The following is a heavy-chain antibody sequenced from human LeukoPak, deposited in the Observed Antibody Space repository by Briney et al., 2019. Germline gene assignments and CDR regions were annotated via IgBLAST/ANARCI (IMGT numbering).Heavy chain of an antibody. CDR2: IYYSGST. CDR1: GGSISSYY. J-gene: IGHJ4*02. D-gene: IGHD3-16*01. V-gene: IGHV4-59*08. Sequence: PSETLSLTCTVSGGSISSYYWSWIRQPPGKGLEWIGYIYYSGSTNYNPSLKSRVTISVDTSKNQFSLKLSSVTAADTAVYYCARHSTDYVWGSYGDYWGQGTLVTVSS. CDR3: ARHSTDYVWGSYGDY.